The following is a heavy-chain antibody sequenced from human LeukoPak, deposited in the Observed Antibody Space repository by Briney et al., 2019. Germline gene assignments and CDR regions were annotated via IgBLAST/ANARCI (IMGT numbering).Heavy chain of an antibody. CDR3: ATDSSTSKWLNVDY. Sequence: GGSLGLSCAASGFTFSSYAMSWVRQAPGKGLEWVSAISGSGGSTYYADSVKGRFTISRDNSKNTLYLQMNSLRAEDTAVYYCATDSSTSKWLNVDYWGQGTLVTVSS. D-gene: IGHD2-2*01. J-gene: IGHJ4*02. V-gene: IGHV3-23*01. CDR1: GFTFSSYA. CDR2: ISGSGGST.